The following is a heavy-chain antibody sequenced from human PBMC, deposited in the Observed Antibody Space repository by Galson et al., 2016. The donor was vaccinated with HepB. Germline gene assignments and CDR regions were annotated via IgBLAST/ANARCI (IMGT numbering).Heavy chain of an antibody. CDR2: TNSGGHT. D-gene: IGHD3-22*01. CDR1: GFTPSSYG. J-gene: IGHJ5*02. Sequence: LRLSCAASGFTPSSYGIHWIRQAPGKGLEYIGDTNSGGHTKSSPFLQRRITISVDTTKRQFSLRLTRLTAADSAVYFCARDRFCDDRVCKGGWFDLWGQGVRVIVSS. V-gene: IGHV4-59*12. CDR3: ARDRFCDDRVCKGGWFDL.